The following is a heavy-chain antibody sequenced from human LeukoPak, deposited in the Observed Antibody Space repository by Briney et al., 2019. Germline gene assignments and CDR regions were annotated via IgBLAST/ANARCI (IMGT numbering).Heavy chain of an antibody. CDR1: GGNFSSYG. J-gene: IGHJ4*02. Sequence: ASVKVSCKASGGNFSSYGITWVRQAPGQGLEWLGGIIPIFNTANYAESFQGRVTITADESTSTAYMELSSLRSDDTAVYYCARVSLGYYDPDYWGQGTLVTVSS. CDR3: ARVSLGYYDPDY. V-gene: IGHV1-69*13. D-gene: IGHD3-22*01. CDR2: IIPIFNTA.